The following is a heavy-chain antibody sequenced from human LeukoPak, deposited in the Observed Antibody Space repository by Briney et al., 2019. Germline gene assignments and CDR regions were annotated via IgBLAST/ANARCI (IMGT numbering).Heavy chain of an antibody. CDR3: ARAGDDYGSSYYYYGMDV. J-gene: IGHJ6*02. V-gene: IGHV4-30-2*01. Sequence: SETLSLTCAVSGGSISSGGYSWSWIRQPPGKGLEWIGYIYHSGSTYYNPSLKSRVTISVDRSKNQFSLKLSSVTAADTAVYYCARAGDDYGSSYYYYGMDVWGQGTTVTVSS. CDR2: IYHSGST. D-gene: IGHD4-17*01. CDR1: GGSISSGGYS.